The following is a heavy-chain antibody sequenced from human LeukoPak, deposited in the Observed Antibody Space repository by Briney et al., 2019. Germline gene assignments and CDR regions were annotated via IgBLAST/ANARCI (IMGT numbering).Heavy chain of an antibody. J-gene: IGHJ4*02. CDR1: GGSISSYY. CDR3: ARLGGSHSPHGY. Sequence: PSETLSLTCTVSGGSISSYYWSWVRQTPGKGLEWIGYISYSGNTSYNPSLKSRVTISLDTSKNQFSLNLTSVTAADTAVYYCARLGGSHSPHGYWGQGTLVTVSS. V-gene: IGHV4-59*08. D-gene: IGHD1-26*01. CDR2: ISYSGNT.